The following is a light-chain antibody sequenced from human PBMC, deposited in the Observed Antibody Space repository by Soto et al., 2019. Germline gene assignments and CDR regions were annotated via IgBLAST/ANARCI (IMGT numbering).Light chain of an antibody. J-gene: IGLJ2*01. V-gene: IGLV2-8*01. Sequence: QSALTQPPSASGSPGQSVTISCTGTSSDVGGHDYVSWYQQYPGKAPKLIIYEVSKRPSGVPDRFSGSKSVNTASLTVSGLQAEDEADYYCSSYAGGTNLVFGGGTKLTVL. CDR2: EVS. CDR3: SSYAGGTNLV. CDR1: SSDVGGHDY.